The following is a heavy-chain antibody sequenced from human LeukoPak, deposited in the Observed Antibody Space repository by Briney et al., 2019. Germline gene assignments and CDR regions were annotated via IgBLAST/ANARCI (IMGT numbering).Heavy chain of an antibody. J-gene: IGHJ2*01. CDR3: ARVPSGSYYSFDL. V-gene: IGHV3-30*09. Sequence: GGSLRLSCAASGFTFSSYAMHWVRQAPGKGLEWVAVISYDGSNKYYADSVKGRFAISRDNSKNTLYLQMNSLRAEDTAVYYCARVPSGSYYSFDLWGRGTLVTVSS. D-gene: IGHD1-26*01. CDR2: ISYDGSNK. CDR1: GFTFSSYA.